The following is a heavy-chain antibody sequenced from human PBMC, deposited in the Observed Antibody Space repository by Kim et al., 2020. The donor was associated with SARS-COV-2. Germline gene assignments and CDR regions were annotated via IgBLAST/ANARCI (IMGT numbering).Heavy chain of an antibody. CDR2: IYYSGST. J-gene: IGHJ6*03. CDR3: ARVVTMVQGGIIAPYYYYYMDV. Sequence: SETLSLTCTVSGGSISSYYWSWIRQPPGKGLEWIGYIYYSGSTNYNPSLKSRVTISVDTSKNQFSLKLSSVTAADTAVYYCARVVTMVQGGIIAPYYYYYMDVWGKGTTVTVSS. D-gene: IGHD3-10*01. CDR1: GGSISSYY. V-gene: IGHV4-59*01.